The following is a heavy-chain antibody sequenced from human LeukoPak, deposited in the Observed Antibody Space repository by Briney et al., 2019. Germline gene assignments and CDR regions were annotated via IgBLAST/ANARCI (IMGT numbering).Heavy chain of an antibody. V-gene: IGHV3-15*05. Sequence: GGSLRLSCAASGFTFSNAWMSWVRQAPGKGLEWVGRIKSKTDGGTTDYAAPVKGRFTISRDDSKNTLYLQMNSLRAEDTAVYYCARDKNHFDYWGQGTLVTVSS. CDR2: IKSKTDGGTT. CDR3: ARDKNHFDY. CDR1: GFTFSNAW. J-gene: IGHJ4*02.